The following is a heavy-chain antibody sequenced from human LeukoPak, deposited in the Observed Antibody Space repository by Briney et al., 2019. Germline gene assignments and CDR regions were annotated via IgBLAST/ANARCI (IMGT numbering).Heavy chain of an antibody. V-gene: IGHV4-39*07. CDR3: ARDVGNPVGATTDAFDI. CDR1: GGSIISSSYY. CDR2: IYYSGST. J-gene: IGHJ3*02. Sequence: SETLSLTCTVSGGSIISSSYYWGWIRQPPGKGLEWIGSIYYSGSTYYNPSLKSRVTISVDTSKNQFSLKLSSVTAADTAVYYCARDVGNPVGATTDAFDIWGQGTMVTVSS. D-gene: IGHD1-26*01.